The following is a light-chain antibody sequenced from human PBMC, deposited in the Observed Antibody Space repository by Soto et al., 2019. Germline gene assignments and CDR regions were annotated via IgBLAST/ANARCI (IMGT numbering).Light chain of an antibody. CDR2: GVS. J-gene: IGKJ1*01. Sequence: EVLFTQAPGTLCLSPGGRVTLSCRASQSVSRRLAWYQQRPGQSPRLLIYGVSGRTTGIPERVSGRGAGTDFTLTISRLEPEDFDVYYCHQYGGSPPTFGQGTKVDIK. CDR3: HQYGGSPPT. V-gene: IGKV3-20*01. CDR1: QSVSRR.